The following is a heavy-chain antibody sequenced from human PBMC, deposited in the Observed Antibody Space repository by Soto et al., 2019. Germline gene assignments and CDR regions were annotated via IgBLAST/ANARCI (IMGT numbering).Heavy chain of an antibody. V-gene: IGHV3-23*01. CDR1: GFTFGNYA. J-gene: IGHJ3*02. CDR3: AKEGLASLATYCSTGDCHYAFDI. Sequence: EVQLLESGGGLVQPGGSLRLSCAASGFTFGNYAMIWVRQAPGKGLEWVSTISGGGDGTYYADSVRGRFTISRENSRNTVYLQTNSLRAEDTAVYYCAKEGLASLATYCSTGDCHYAFDIWGQGTMVTVSS. CDR2: ISGGGDGT. D-gene: IGHD2-15*01.